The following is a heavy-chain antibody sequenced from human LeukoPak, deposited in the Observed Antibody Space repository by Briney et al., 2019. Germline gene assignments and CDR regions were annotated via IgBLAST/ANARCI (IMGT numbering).Heavy chain of an antibody. Sequence: PSETLSLTCTVSGGSISSYYWSWIRQPPGKGLEWIGYIYYSGSTNYNPSLKSRVTISVDTSKNQFPLKLSSVTAADTAIYYCARDGRAGSLFAYWGQGTLVTVSS. D-gene: IGHD6-19*01. CDR2: IYYSGST. CDR3: ARDGRAGSLFAY. CDR1: GGSISSYY. J-gene: IGHJ4*02. V-gene: IGHV4-59*01.